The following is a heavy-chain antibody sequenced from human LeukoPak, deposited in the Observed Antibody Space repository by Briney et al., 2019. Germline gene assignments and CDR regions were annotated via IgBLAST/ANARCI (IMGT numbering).Heavy chain of an antibody. CDR1: GFTFSNAW. CDR2: ISSNGGST. D-gene: IGHD1-1*01. V-gene: IGHV3-64*02. Sequence: GGSLRLSCAASGFTFSNAWMSWVRQAPGKGLEYVSAISSNGGSTYYADSVKGRSTISRDNSKNTLYLQMGSLRAEDMAVYYCARGGRRTEYYFDYWGQGTLVTVSS. J-gene: IGHJ4*02. CDR3: ARGGRRTEYYFDY.